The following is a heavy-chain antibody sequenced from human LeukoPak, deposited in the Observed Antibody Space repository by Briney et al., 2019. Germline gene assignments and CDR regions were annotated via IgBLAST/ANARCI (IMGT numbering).Heavy chain of an antibody. D-gene: IGHD2-21*02. CDR2: INHSGYT. Sequence: SETLPLTCAVSGVSFDDYYWSWVRQTPGKGLEWIGEINHSGYTNDSPSLKSRVTLSIDTSRKQFSLNLRSVTVADTGIYYCTRMTAGHDYWGQGTLVTVSS. CDR3: TRMTAGHDY. J-gene: IGHJ4*02. CDR1: GVSFDDYY. V-gene: IGHV4-34*01.